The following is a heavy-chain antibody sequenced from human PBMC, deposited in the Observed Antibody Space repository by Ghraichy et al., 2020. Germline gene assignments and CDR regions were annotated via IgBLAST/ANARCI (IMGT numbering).Heavy chain of an antibody. CDR3: RHDFWSGDPNYYYYYMDV. Sequence: GGSLRLSCTASGFTFGDYAMSWVRQAPGKGLEWVGFIRSKAYGGTTEYAASVKGRFTISRDDSKSIAYLQMNSLKTEDTAVYYCRHDFWSGDPNYYYYYMDVWGKGTTVTVSS. V-gene: IGHV3-49*04. D-gene: IGHD3-3*01. J-gene: IGHJ6*03. CDR2: IRSKAYGGTT. CDR1: GFTFGDYA.